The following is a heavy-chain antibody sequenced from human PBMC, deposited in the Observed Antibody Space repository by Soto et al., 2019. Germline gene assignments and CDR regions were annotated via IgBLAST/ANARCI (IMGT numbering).Heavy chain of an antibody. CDR1: GVTFSSYA. D-gene: IGHD2-15*01. J-gene: IGHJ6*02. CDR2: ISYDGNNK. V-gene: IGHV3-30-3*01. Sequence: QVPPVESGGGVVQPGRSLRLSCAASGVTFSSYALHWVRQALRKGLEWVAVISYDGNNKYYADSVKGRFTITRDNSKKALYLQMNSLRDEDTTVYYWARAGCEGGSCYTLVGLRYGMDVWGQGTTVTVSS. CDR3: ARAGCEGGSCYTLVGLRYGMDV.